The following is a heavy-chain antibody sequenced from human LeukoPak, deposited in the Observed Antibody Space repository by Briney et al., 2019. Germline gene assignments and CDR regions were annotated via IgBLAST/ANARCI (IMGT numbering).Heavy chain of an antibody. CDR2: LSTRNRDT. J-gene: IGHJ4*02. D-gene: IGHD3/OR15-3a*01. Sequence: ASVKVSCKASGYTFTSYYMHWVRQAPGQGLEWMGILSTRNRDTTYAQKFQGRVTMTRDTSTSTVYMELSSLRSDDTAVYYCARDLGLTGLGDCWGQGTLVTVSS. V-gene: IGHV1-46*01. CDR1: GYTFTSYY. CDR3: ARDLGLTGLGDC.